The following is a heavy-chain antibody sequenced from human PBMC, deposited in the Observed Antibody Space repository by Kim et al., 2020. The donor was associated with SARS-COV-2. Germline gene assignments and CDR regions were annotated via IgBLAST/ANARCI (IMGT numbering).Heavy chain of an antibody. CDR1: GGSFSGYY. CDR3: ARGLRRITMVRGVTHFDY. CDR2: INHSGST. D-gene: IGHD3-10*01. Sequence: ETLSLTCAVYGGSFSGYYWSWIRQPPGKGLEWIGEINHSGSTNYNPSLKSRVTISVDTSKNQFSLKLSSVTAADTAVYYCARGLRRITMVRGVTHFDYWGQGTLVTVSS. V-gene: IGHV4-34*01. J-gene: IGHJ4*02.